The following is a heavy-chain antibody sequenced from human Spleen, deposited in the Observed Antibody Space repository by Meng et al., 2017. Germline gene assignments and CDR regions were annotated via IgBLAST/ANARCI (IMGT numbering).Heavy chain of an antibody. Sequence: ESLRLSCAVSGGSISSSNWCCWNRPPPGKGLEWIGEIYHSGSTNSDSSLKSRVTISVDKSKYQFSLKLSSVTAADTAVYYCARYDRGWYDNWGQGTLVTVSS. CDR1: GGSISSSNW. D-gene: IGHD2-8*01. CDR3: ARYDRGWYDN. CDR2: IYHSGST. V-gene: IGHV4-4*02. J-gene: IGHJ5*02.